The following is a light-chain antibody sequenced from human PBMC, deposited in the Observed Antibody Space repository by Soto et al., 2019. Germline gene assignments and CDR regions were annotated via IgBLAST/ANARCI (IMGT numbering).Light chain of an antibody. Sequence: QSALTQPRSVSGSPGQSVTIFCTGTNSDVGDYDYVSWYQHHAGKAPKLLIYDVTKRPSGVPDRFSGSKSGNTASLTISGLQADDEAGYYCCSYGDKYTYLFGSGTKVTVL. CDR1: NSDVGDYDY. CDR3: CSYGDKYTYL. V-gene: IGLV2-11*01. J-gene: IGLJ1*01. CDR2: DVT.